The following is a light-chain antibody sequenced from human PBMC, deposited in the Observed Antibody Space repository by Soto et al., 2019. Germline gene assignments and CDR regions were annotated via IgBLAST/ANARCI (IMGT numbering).Light chain of an antibody. CDR3: AAWDDSLNGVR. J-gene: IGLJ2*01. V-gene: IGLV1-44*01. CDR2: GNN. Sequence: QSALTQPPSASGTPGQRVTLSCSGGASNIGSNSVTWYQQLPGTAPKLVLFGNNQRPSGVPDRISGSRSGTSASLAISGLQSEDAADYYCAAWDDSLNGVRFGGGTKLTVL. CDR1: ASNIGSNS.